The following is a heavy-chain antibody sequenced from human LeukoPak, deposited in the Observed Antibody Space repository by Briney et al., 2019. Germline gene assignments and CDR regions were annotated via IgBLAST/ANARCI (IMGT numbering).Heavy chain of an antibody. D-gene: IGHD3-10*01. Sequence: PGRSLRLSCAASGFTFDDYAMHWVRQAPGKGLGWVSGISWNSGSIVYADSVKGRFTISRDNAKNSLYLQMNSLRAEDMALYYCAKAAEYYYGSGSLREGYFDYGGQGTLVTVSS. J-gene: IGHJ4*02. CDR2: ISWNSGSI. CDR3: AKAAEYYYGSGSLREGYFDY. CDR1: GFTFDDYA. V-gene: IGHV3-9*03.